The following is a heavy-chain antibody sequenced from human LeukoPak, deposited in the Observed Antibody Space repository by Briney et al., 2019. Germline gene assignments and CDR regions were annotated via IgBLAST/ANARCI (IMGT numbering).Heavy chain of an antibody. CDR1: GGTFSSYA. D-gene: IGHD2-2*01. CDR3: ARCTPPDYCISTSCYVRYYYYGMDV. CDR2: IIPILGIA. Sequence: SVKVSCKASGGTFSSYAISWVRQAPGQGLEWMGRIIPILGIANYAQKFQGRVTITADKSTSTAYMELSSLRSEDTAVYYCARCTPPDYCISTSCYVRYYYYGMDVWGQGTTVTVSS. V-gene: IGHV1-69*04. J-gene: IGHJ6*02.